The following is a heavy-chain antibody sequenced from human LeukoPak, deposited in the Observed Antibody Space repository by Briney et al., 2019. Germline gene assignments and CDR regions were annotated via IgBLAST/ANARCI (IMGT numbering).Heavy chain of an antibody. J-gene: IGHJ4*02. Sequence: GGSLRLSCAASEFSVGSNYMTWVRQAPGKGLEWVSQISRSSSTIYYADSVKGRFIISRDNARNSVFLQMNSLRAEDTAVYYCARASGVALAKNLWGQGTLVTVSS. V-gene: IGHV3-48*01. CDR1: EFSVGSNY. CDR2: ISRSSSTI. CDR3: ARASGVALAKNL. D-gene: IGHD2-15*01.